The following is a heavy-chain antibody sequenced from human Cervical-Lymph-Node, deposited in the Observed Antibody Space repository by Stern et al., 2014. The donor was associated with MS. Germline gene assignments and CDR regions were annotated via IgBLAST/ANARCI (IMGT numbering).Heavy chain of an antibody. Sequence: EVQLVESGAEVKKPGESLKISCKGSGYTFTNNWIAWVRQMPGKGLEWMGIIYPDDSDIRYSPSLQGQVTISADKSIRTAYLQWSSRRPADSPVYYCARPPPRRKWDDPNYGMDVWGQGTTVTVSS. V-gene: IGHV5-51*03. CDR2: IYPDDSDI. D-gene: IGHD1-1*01. CDR3: ARPPPRRKWDDPNYGMDV. CDR1: GYTFTNNW. J-gene: IGHJ6*02.